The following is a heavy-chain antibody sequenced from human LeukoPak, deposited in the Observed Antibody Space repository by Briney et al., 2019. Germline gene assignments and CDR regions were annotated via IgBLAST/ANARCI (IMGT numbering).Heavy chain of an antibody. J-gene: IGHJ4*02. D-gene: IGHD3-22*01. CDR3: ARELGNSSGYYPPLGY. CDR2: INHSGST. CDR1: GGSISSYY. Sequence: SETLSLTCTVSGGSISSYYWSWIRQPPGKGLEWIGEINHSGSTNYNPSLKSRVTISVDTSKNQFSLKLSSVTAADTAVYYCARELGNSSGYYPPLGYWGQGTLVTVSS. V-gene: IGHV4-34*01.